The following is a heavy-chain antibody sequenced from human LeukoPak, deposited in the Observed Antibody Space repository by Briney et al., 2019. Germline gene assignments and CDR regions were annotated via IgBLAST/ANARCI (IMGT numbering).Heavy chain of an antibody. CDR1: GGSISSYY. Sequence: PSETLSLTCTVSGGSISSYYWSWIRQPPGKGLEWIGYIYYSGSTNYNPSLKSRVTISVDTSKNQFSLKLSSVTAADTAVYYCARVALSGWYYLDYWGQGTLVTVSS. V-gene: IGHV4-59*01. J-gene: IGHJ4*02. D-gene: IGHD6-19*01. CDR3: ARVALSGWYYLDY. CDR2: IYYSGST.